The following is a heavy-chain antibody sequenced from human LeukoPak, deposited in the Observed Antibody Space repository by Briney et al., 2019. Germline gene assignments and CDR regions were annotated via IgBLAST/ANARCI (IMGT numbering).Heavy chain of an antibody. CDR3: AREPSNYGDHYFDY. D-gene: IGHD4-17*01. Sequence: GGSLRLSCAASGFTFSSYAMHWVRQAPGKGLEWVAVISYDGSNKYYADSVKGRFTISRDNSKNTLYLQMNSLRAEDTAVYYCAREPSNYGDHYFDYWGQGTLVIVSS. CDR1: GFTFSSYA. CDR2: ISYDGSNK. J-gene: IGHJ4*02. V-gene: IGHV3-30*04.